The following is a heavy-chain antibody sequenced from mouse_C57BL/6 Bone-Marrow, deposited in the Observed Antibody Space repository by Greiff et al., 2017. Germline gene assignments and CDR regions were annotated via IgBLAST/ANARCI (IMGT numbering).Heavy chain of an antibody. CDR3: TTGCYYFDY. D-gene: IGHD6-1*01. J-gene: IGHJ2*01. Sequence: VQLKQSGPELVRPGASVKLSCTASGFNFKDDYMNWVKQRPEQGLEWIGWIDPEDGATEYAAKFQGKATITADTSSNTAYLQLSSLTSEDAAVYCCTTGCYYFDYWGQGTTLTVSS. CDR1: GFNFKDDY. CDR2: IDPEDGAT. V-gene: IGHV14-4*01.